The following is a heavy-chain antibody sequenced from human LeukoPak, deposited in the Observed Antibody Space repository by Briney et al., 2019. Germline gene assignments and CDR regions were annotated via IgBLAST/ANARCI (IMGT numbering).Heavy chain of an antibody. V-gene: IGHV3-53*01. J-gene: IGHJ4*02. CDR1: GFTVGSNS. CDR3: ARDHRIGGS. CDR2: IYEDGST. Sequence: GGSLRLSCAASGFTVGSNSMTWVRQAPGKGLQWVSVIYEDGSTYYADSVKGRFTISRDNSKNTLYLQMNSLRAEDTAVYYCARDHRIGGSWGQGTLVTVSS. D-gene: IGHD3-16*01.